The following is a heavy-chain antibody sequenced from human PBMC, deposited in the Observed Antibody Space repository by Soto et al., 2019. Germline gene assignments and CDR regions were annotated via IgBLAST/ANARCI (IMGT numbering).Heavy chain of an antibody. CDR2: IYSGGST. CDR3: ANRIAVAGPWMDV. CDR1: GFTVSSNY. V-gene: IGHV3-66*01. J-gene: IGHJ6*04. D-gene: IGHD6-19*01. Sequence: GGSLRLSCAASGFTVSSNYMSWVRQAPGKGLEWVSVIYSGGSTYYADSVKGRFTISRDNSKNTLYLQMNSLRAEDTAVYYCANRIAVAGPWMDVWGKGTTVTVSS.